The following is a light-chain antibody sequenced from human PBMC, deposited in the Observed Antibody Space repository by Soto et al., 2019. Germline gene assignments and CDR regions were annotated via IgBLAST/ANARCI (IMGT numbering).Light chain of an antibody. Sequence: QSALTQPASVSGSPGQSITISCTGTSSDVGGYNYVSWFRQYPGDVPKLIISDVSNRPSGISSRFSGSKSGNTASLTISGLQAEDEADYYCSSYTSTSTLYVFGTGTKLTVL. CDR3: SSYTSTSTLYV. CDR2: DVS. J-gene: IGLJ1*01. V-gene: IGLV2-14*03. CDR1: SSDVGGYNY.